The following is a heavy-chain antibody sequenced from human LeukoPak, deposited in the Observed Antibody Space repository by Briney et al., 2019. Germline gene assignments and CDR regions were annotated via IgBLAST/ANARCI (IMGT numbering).Heavy chain of an antibody. J-gene: IGHJ5*02. CDR3: ARITSQDCSSTSCYSDWFDP. CDR2: IYPGDSGT. D-gene: IGHD2-2*01. V-gene: IGHV5-51*01. CDR1: GYSFTSYW. Sequence: GESLKISCKGSGYSFTSYWIGWVRQMPGKGLEWMGIIYPGDSGTRYSPSFQGQVTISADKSISTAYLQWSSLKASDTAMYYCARITSQDCSSTSCYSDWFDPWGQGTLVTVSS.